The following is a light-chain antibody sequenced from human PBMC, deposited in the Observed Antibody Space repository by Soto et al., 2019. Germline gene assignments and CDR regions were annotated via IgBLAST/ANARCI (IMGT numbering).Light chain of an antibody. J-gene: IGKJ1*01. CDR2: GAS. CDR3: QQYGKTPRT. CDR1: QSVVSNY. V-gene: IGKV3-20*01. Sequence: EIVLTQSPGTLSLSPGERATLSCRASQSVVSNYLAWYQQKPGQAPRLLIYGASSRATGIPGRFSGSGSGTDFTLIISRLEPEDFAVYYCQQYGKTPRTFGQGTKVEIK.